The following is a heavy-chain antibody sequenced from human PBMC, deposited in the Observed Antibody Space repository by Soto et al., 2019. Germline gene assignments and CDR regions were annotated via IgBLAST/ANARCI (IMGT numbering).Heavy chain of an antibody. CDR2: IYYSGST. Sequence: QLQLQESGPGLVKPSETLSLTCTVSGGSISSNSYYWGWIRQPPGKGLEWIGSIYYSGSTSYNSSLKSRVTISVDTSKNQFSLKLSSVTAADTAVYYCARRKDIVLVPAALHYYYMDVWGKGTTVTVSS. D-gene: IGHD2-2*01. J-gene: IGHJ6*03. V-gene: IGHV4-39*01. CDR3: ARRKDIVLVPAALHYYYMDV. CDR1: GGSISSNSYY.